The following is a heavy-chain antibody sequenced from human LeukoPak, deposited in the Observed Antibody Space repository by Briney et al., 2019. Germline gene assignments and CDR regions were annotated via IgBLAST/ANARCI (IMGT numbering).Heavy chain of an antibody. Sequence: GGSLRLSCAASGFTFIAHAMYWVRQAPGKGLEWVAGISYDGSDKYYADSVKGRFTISRDNSKNTLYLQMNSLRAEDTAVYYCAKDPYQTYRETGSARPDYWGQGALVTVSS. V-gene: IGHV3-30*04. CDR1: GFTFIAHA. D-gene: IGHD3-10*01. CDR2: ISYDGSDK. J-gene: IGHJ4*02. CDR3: AKDPYQTYRETGSARPDY.